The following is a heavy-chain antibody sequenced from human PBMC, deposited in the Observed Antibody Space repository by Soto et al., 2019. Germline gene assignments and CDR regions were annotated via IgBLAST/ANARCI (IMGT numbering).Heavy chain of an antibody. Sequence: VQLVGSGGGGVQPGRSLRLSCAASGFTFSSYAMHWGRQAPGKGLEWMAVISYDGNNKYYADSVKGRFTISRDYSKNTLYLQMNSLRAEDTAVYYCARDLGRGDHYFDYWGQGTLVTVSS. D-gene: IGHD7-27*01. CDR1: GFTFSSYA. CDR3: ARDLGRGDHYFDY. J-gene: IGHJ4*02. V-gene: IGHV3-30-3*01. CDR2: ISYDGNNK.